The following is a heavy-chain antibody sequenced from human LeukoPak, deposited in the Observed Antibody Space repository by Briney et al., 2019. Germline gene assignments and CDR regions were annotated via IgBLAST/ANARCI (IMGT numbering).Heavy chain of an antibody. CDR2: IHTSGST. D-gene: IGHD3-10*01. CDR1: GGYISSYY. J-gene: IGHJ4*02. Sequence: SETLSLTCTVSGGYISSYYWSWIRQPPGKGLEWIGRIHTSGSTNYKSSLKSRVTMSVDTSKNQFSLKLNSVTAADTAVYYCARDVYYYGSGSYFLDYWGQGTLVTVSS. V-gene: IGHV4-4*07. CDR3: ARDVYYYGSGSYFLDY.